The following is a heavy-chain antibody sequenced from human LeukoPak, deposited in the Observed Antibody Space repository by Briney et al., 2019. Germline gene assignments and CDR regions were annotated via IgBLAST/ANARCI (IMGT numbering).Heavy chain of an antibody. V-gene: IGHV1-69*04. CDR1: GGTFSSYA. CDR2: IIPILGIA. Sequence: ASVKVSCKASGGTFSSYAISWVRQAPGQGLEWMGRIIPILGIANYAQKFQGRVTITADKSTSTAYMELSSLRSEDTAVYHCARGIAARLLFDYWGQGTLVTVSS. D-gene: IGHD6-6*01. CDR3: ARGIAARLLFDY. J-gene: IGHJ4*02.